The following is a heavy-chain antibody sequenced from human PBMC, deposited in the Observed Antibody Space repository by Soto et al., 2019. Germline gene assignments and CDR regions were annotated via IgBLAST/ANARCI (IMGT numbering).Heavy chain of an antibody. Sequence: SETLSLTCTVSGGSISSYYWSWIRQPPGKGLEWIGYIYYSGSTNYNPSLKSRVTISVDTSKNQFSLKLSSVTAADTAVYYCARSEYDFWSGYYPYYYGMDVWGQGITVTVSS. CDR2: IYYSGST. CDR1: GGSISSYY. J-gene: IGHJ6*02. V-gene: IGHV4-59*01. D-gene: IGHD3-3*01. CDR3: ARSEYDFWSGYYPYYYGMDV.